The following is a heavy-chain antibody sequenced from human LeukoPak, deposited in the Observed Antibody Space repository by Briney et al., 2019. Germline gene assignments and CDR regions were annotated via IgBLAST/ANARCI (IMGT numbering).Heavy chain of an antibody. CDR1: GGSISSGSYY. J-gene: IGHJ4*02. CDR3: AREYYYDSSGNYCFDY. Sequence: SETLSLTCTVSGGSISSGSYYWSWIRQPAGKGLEWIGRIYTSGSTNYNPSLKSRVTISVDTSKNQFSLKLSSVTAADTAVYYCAREYYYDSSGNYCFDYWGQGTLVTVSS. V-gene: IGHV4-61*02. CDR2: IYTSGST. D-gene: IGHD3-22*01.